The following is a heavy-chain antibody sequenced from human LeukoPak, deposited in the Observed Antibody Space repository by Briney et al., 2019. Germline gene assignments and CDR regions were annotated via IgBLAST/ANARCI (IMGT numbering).Heavy chain of an antibody. V-gene: IGHV3-23*01. J-gene: IGHJ4*02. Sequence: GGSLRLSCAASGFTFSSYAMTWVRQAPGKGLEWVSAISGSGDSTYYADSVKGRFTISRDNSKNTLYLQMNSLRSEDTAVYYCARDGVKGYHCSSTSCYPHLRPYDYSNYYFDYWGQGTLVTVSS. D-gene: IGHD2-2*01. CDR3: ARDGVKGYHCSSTSCYPHLRPYDYSNYYFDY. CDR1: GFTFSSYA. CDR2: ISGSGDST.